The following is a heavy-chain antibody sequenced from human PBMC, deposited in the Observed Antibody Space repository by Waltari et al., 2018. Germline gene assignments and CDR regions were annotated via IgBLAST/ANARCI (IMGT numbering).Heavy chain of an antibody. CDR1: GFTFGSYS. J-gene: IGHJ4*02. CDR2: IDGPTTNT. V-gene: IGHV3-23*01. Sequence: EVQLLESGGGLVQPGESLRLSGVASGFTFGSYSMSWVRQAPGKGLEWVSTIDGPTTNTHYADSVEGRFTISRDNSKNTLYLHMNSLRADDTAIYYCATWMVSHFDYWGQGTLVTASP. CDR3: ATWMVSHFDY. D-gene: IGHD2-8*01.